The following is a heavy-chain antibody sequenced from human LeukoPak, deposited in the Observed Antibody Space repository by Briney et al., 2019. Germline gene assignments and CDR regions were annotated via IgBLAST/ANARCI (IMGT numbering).Heavy chain of an antibody. D-gene: IGHD2-15*01. Sequence: PGGSLRLSGAASGFTFSSYGIHWVRQAPGKGLEWVAVMSHDGDNKYYADSVKGRFTIPRDNSKNTLYLQMNSLRAEDTAVYYCAKAGYGSIWYIDYWGQGTLVTVSS. CDR1: GFTFSSYG. CDR2: MSHDGDNK. J-gene: IGHJ4*02. CDR3: AKAGYGSIWYIDY. V-gene: IGHV3-30*18.